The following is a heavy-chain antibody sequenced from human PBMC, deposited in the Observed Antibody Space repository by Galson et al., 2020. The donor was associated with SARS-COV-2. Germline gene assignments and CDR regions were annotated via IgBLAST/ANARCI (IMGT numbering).Heavy chain of an antibody. CDR1: GGSISSYY. V-gene: IGHV4-4*07. D-gene: IGHD3-22*01. CDR2: IYTSGST. J-gene: IGHJ3*02. Sequence: ASETLSLTCTVSGGSISSYYWSWIWQPAGKGLEWIGRIYTSGSTIYNPSLKSRVTMSVDTSKNRFSLKLSSVTAADTAVYYCARSGYYDSSGPRDAFDIWGQGTMVTVSS. CDR3: ARSGYYDSSGPRDAFDI.